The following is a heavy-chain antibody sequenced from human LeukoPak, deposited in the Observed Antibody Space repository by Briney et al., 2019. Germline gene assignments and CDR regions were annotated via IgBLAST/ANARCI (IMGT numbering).Heavy chain of an antibody. D-gene: IGHD1-26*01. J-gene: IGHJ4*02. Sequence: SETLSLTCTVSGGSVSSGDYFWSWIRQPPGKGLEWIGYIYYSGSTYYNPSLNGRVTMSLDESSNQLSLNLTSVTAADTAIYYCSRESGAFCPFGYWGQGTLVIVPS. CDR3: SRESGAFCPFGY. CDR1: GGSVSSGDYF. V-gene: IGHV4-30-4*01. CDR2: IYYSGST.